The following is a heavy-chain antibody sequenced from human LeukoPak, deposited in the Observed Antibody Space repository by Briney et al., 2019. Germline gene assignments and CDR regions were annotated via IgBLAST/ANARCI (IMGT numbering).Heavy chain of an antibody. CDR2: ISGSGGST. D-gene: IGHD2-2*01. J-gene: IGHJ4*02. V-gene: IGHV3-23*01. Sequence: GGSLRLSCAASGFTFSSYAMSWVRQAPGKGLEWVSAISGSGGSTYYADSMKGRFTISRDNSKNTLYLQMNSLRAEDTAVYYCAKAPPYHIWAIYFDYWGQGTLVTVSS. CDR3: AKAPPYHIWAIYFDY. CDR1: GFTFSSYA.